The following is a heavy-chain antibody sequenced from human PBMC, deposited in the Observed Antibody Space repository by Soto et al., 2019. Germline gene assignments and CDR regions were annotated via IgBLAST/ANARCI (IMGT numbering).Heavy chain of an antibody. V-gene: IGHV3-33*01. CDR2: IWYDGSNK. CDR1: GFTFSSYG. Sequence: HPGGSLRLSCAASGFTFSSYGMHWVRQAPGKGLEWVAVIWYDGSNKYYADSVKGRFTISRDNSKNTLYLQMNSLRAEDTAVYYCARQDYYGSGSSPPVYYGMDVWGQGTTVTVSS. J-gene: IGHJ6*02. D-gene: IGHD3-10*01. CDR3: ARQDYYGSGSSPPVYYGMDV.